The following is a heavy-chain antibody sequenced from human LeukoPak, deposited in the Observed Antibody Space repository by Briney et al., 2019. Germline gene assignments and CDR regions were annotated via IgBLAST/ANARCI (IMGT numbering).Heavy chain of an antibody. D-gene: IGHD6-19*01. V-gene: IGHV4-38-2*02. J-gene: IGHJ4*02. Sequence: SETLSLTCAVSGYSISSGYYWGWIRQPPGKGLEWIGSIYHSGSTYYNPSLKSRVTISVDTSKNQFSLKLSSVTAADTAVYYCARDLIAVAAFDYWGQETLVTVSS. CDR1: GYSISSGYY. CDR3: ARDLIAVAAFDY. CDR2: IYHSGST.